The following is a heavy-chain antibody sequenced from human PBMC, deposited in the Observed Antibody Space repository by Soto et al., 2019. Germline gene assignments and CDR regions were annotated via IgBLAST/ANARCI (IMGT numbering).Heavy chain of an antibody. D-gene: IGHD6-6*01. CDR2: IYYSGST. V-gene: IGHV4-59*01. J-gene: IGHJ6*02. CDR1: GGAIISYY. CDR3: ARDGWSIAARNYYGMDV. Sequence: PSETLSLTCTVSGGAIISYYCIFVRHPPCKGLEWIVYIYYSGSTNYNPSLKSRVTISVDTSKNQFSLKLSSVTAADTAVYYCARDGWSIAARNYYGMDVWGQGTTVTVSS.